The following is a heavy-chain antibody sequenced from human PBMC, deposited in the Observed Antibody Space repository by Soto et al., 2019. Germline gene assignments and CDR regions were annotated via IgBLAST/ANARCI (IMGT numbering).Heavy chain of an antibody. CDR2: IKQDGGET. CDR1: GFTFSSYW. CDR3: ARDPTTVAPGDY. V-gene: IGHV3-7*03. Sequence: GGSLRLSCTAAGFTFSSYWMSCVRQAPGKGLEWLANIKQDGGETFYADSVKGRFTISRDNAKNSLYLQMNSLRAEDTAVYYCARDPTTVAPGDYWGQGTLVTVSS. J-gene: IGHJ4*02. D-gene: IGHD4-17*01.